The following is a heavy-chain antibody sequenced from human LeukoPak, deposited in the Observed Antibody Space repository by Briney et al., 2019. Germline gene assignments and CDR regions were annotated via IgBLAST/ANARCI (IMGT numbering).Heavy chain of an antibody. J-gene: IGHJ6*03. V-gene: IGHV3-23*01. CDR3: AKAPMTTVTTYSNYMDV. CDR2: ISGSGGST. CDR1: GFTLSRYA. Sequence: PGGSLRLSCAASGFTLSRYAMSWVRQAPGKGLEWVSPISGSGGSTYYADSVKGRFTISRDNSKNTLYLQMNSLRAEDTAVYYCAKAPMTTVTTYSNYMDVWGKGTTVTVSS. D-gene: IGHD4-11*01.